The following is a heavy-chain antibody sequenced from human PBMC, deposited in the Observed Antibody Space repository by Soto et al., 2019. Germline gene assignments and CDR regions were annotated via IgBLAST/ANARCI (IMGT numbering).Heavy chain of an antibody. Sequence: EVQLVGSGGGLVQPGGSLRLSCAASGFTVSSNYMSWVRQAPGKGLEWVSVIFSGGTTYYADSVKGRFTISRDNSKNTLYLQMSGLRVEGTAVYYCGRVAADFGGAFDIWGQGTMVTVSS. J-gene: IGHJ3*02. CDR3: GRVAADFGGAFDI. CDR2: IFSGGTT. CDR1: GFTVSSNY. D-gene: IGHD3-3*01. V-gene: IGHV3-66*01.